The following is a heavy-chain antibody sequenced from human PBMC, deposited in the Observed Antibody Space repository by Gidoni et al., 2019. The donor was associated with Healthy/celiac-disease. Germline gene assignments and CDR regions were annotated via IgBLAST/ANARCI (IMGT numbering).Heavy chain of an antibody. CDR1: GFTFSNAW. CDR2: IKSKTDVGTT. D-gene: IGHD6-13*01. CDR3: TTEGYSTHYYFDY. J-gene: IGHJ4*02. V-gene: IGHV3-15*01. Sequence: AASGFTFSNAWMSWVRQAPGKGLEWVGRIKSKTDVGTTDYAAPVKGRFTISRDESKNTLYLQMNSLKTDDTAVYYCTTEGYSTHYYFDYWGQGTLVTVSS.